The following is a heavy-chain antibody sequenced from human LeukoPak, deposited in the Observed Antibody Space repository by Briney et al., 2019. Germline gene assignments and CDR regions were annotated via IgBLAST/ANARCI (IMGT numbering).Heavy chain of an antibody. CDR3: ARVDLLRGVIVRGFDY. Sequence: PSETLSLTCAVSGYSISSGYYWGWIRQPPGKGLEWIATIYHSGITYYKTSLKSRVTTSVDTSKNQFSLKLTSVTAADTAVYYCARVDLLRGVIVRGFDYWGQGTLVTVSS. CDR1: GYSISSGYY. D-gene: IGHD3-10*01. V-gene: IGHV4-38-2*01. J-gene: IGHJ4*02. CDR2: IYHSGIT.